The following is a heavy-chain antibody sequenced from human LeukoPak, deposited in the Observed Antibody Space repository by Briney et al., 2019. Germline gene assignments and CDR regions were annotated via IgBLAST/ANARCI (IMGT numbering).Heavy chain of an antibody. Sequence: PGGSLRLSCAVSEFTVSSNYMSWVRQAPGKGLDWVSVIYSGGSTYYADSVKGRFTISRDNSKNTLYLQMNSLRAEDTAVYYCARDYDAYSSSPSDYWGQGTLVTVSS. J-gene: IGHJ4*02. V-gene: IGHV3-53*01. CDR1: EFTVSSNY. CDR3: ARDYDAYSSSPSDY. D-gene: IGHD6-13*01. CDR2: IYSGGST.